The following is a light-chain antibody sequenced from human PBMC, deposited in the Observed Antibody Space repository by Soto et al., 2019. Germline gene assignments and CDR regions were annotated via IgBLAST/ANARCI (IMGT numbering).Light chain of an antibody. CDR1: SGSVLTSYY. CDR2: SSI. CDR3: RSYAWSGTVV. J-gene: IGLJ2*01. V-gene: IGLV8-61*01. Sequence: QSVLCQDPSVSVSPGETVTLTCALTSGSVLTSYYPSWYQQTPGQAPPTLIYSSIIRSSEVPDRFSGSILANKAALTFTGAQADDESDYYCRSYAWSGTVVFGGGTQLTVL.